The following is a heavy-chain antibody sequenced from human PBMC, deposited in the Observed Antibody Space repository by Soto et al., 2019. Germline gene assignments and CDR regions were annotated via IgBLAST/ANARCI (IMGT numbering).Heavy chain of an antibody. D-gene: IGHD6-13*01. CDR2: INHSGST. J-gene: IGHJ3*02. CDR3: ASGWYRAFDI. CDR1: GGSFIGYY. Sequence: PSETLSLTCAVYGGSFIGYYWSWIRQPPGKGLEWIGEINHSGSTNYNPSLKSRVTISVDTSKNQFSLKLSSVTAADTAVYYCASGWYRAFDIWGQGTMVTVSS. V-gene: IGHV4-34*01.